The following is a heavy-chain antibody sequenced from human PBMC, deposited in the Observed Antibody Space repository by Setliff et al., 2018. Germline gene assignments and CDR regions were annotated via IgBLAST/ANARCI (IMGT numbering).Heavy chain of an antibody. CDR3: VGRDFSGGDS. J-gene: IGHJ5*01. D-gene: IGHD6-25*01. V-gene: IGHV4-4*08. CDR1: GGSISSYY. CDR2: VYNTGTT. Sequence: KPSETLSLTCTVSGGSISSYYWGWIRQPPGKGLEWIGRVYNTGTTNYNPSLKSRVTISISADTSNKSFSLNLFSVTAADTAVYYCVGRDFSGGDSWGHGTLVTVSS.